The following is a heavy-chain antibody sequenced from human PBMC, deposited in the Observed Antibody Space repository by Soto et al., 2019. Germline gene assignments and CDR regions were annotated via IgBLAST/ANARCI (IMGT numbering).Heavy chain of an antibody. CDR3: ANSVYNLNDGFFDY. CDR2: ISYDGNNK. J-gene: IGHJ4*02. D-gene: IGHD1-1*01. CDR1: GFTFSSYG. Sequence: QVQLVESGGGVVQPGRSLRLSCAASGFTFSSYGMHWVRQAPGKGLQWVAVISYDGNNKYYADSVKGRFTISRDNSKNTLYLQMNSLRAEDTAVYYCANSVYNLNDGFFDYWGQGTLVTVSS. V-gene: IGHV3-30*18.